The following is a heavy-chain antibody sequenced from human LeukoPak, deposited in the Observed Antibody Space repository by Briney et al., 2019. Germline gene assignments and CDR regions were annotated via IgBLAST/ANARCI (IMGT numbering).Heavy chain of an antibody. CDR1: GFPFSTYA. J-gene: IGHJ4*02. D-gene: IGHD3-9*01. CDR2: ILYNGSNQ. V-gene: IGHV3-30-3*01. Sequence: GGSLRLSCAASGFPFSTYAMHWVRQAPGKGLEWVAVILYNGSNQYYADSVKGRFTISRDNSKNTLCLQMDSLRTEDTAVYYCARGFEGPSEFDFWGQGTLVTISS. CDR3: ARGFEGPSEFDF.